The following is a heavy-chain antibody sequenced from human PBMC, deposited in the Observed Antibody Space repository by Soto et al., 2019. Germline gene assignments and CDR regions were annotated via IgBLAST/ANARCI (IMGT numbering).Heavy chain of an antibody. D-gene: IGHD3-16*01. J-gene: IGHJ6*02. CDR2: ISPYSGNT. Sequence: QVQLVQSGDEVRKPGSSVKVSCKASGYIFVNYGIAWVRQAPGQGLEWMGWISPYSGNTHYASKAQGRLTMTTETSTRTSQMDLGSLASDDTAVYYCAMVDNYVTPTPPDVWGQGTTVTVSS. CDR3: AMVDNYVTPTPPDV. V-gene: IGHV1-18*01. CDR1: GYIFVNYG.